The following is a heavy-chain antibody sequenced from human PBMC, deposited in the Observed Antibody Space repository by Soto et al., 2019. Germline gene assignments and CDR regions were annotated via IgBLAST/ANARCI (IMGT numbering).Heavy chain of an antibody. D-gene: IGHD1-26*01. Sequence: VQVEESGGGLAKPGGSLRLSCVASGFIFTDACMNWIRQAPGKGLEWVGRIKSKTDGGTADYAAPVKGRFTISRDDSNNTVYLQMDSLKSEDTAIYYCSPFMGASRDWGPGTLVTVSS. V-gene: IGHV3-15*07. CDR3: SPFMGASRD. CDR1: GFIFTDAC. CDR2: IKSKTDGGTA. J-gene: IGHJ4*02.